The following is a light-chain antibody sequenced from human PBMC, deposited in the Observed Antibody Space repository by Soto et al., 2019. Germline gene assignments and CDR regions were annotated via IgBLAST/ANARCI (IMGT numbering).Light chain of an antibody. CDR3: SSFTSDRIYV. CDR2: GVT. Sequence: QSALPQPTSVSGSPGQSITISCTGNHNDIGTYDYVSWYQQHPGRAPRLLIYGVTTRPSGISDRFSASKSGLTASLTISGLQPEDEADYYCSSFTSDRIYVFGPGTKLTVL. CDR1: HNDIGTYDY. J-gene: IGLJ1*01. V-gene: IGLV2-14*03.